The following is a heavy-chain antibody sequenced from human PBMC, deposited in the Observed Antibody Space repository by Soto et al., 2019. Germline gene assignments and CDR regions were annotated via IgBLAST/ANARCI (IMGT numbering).Heavy chain of an antibody. V-gene: IGHV3-15*07. J-gene: IGHJ6*02. CDR2: IKTRDEGETT. D-gene: IGHD2-15*01. Sequence: DVQLVDSGGGLVKPGGSLRLSCEASGFSVSKAWMNWVRQAPGKGLEWVGRIKTRDEGETTNYAAPVKGRFTISRDDSKNTLYLQMNCLKTEDTAVYYCTTGSVEGFWGQGTTVTVSS. CDR1: GFSVSKAW. CDR3: TTGSVEGF.